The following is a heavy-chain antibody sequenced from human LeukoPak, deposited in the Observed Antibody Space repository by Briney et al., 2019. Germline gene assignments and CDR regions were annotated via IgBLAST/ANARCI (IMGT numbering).Heavy chain of an antibody. CDR2: ISYDGSNK. J-gene: IGHJ4*02. V-gene: IGHV3-30-3*01. CDR3: ARGFDY. CDR1: GFTFSSYA. Sequence: GGSLRLSCAASGFTFSSYAMHWVRQAPGKGLEWVAVISYDGSNKYYADSVQGRFPISRDNSKNTLYLQMNSLRAEDTAVYYCARGFDYWGQGTLVTVSS.